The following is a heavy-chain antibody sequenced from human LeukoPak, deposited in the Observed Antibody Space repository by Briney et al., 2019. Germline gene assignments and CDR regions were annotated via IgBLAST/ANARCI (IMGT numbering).Heavy chain of an antibody. J-gene: IGHJ2*01. CDR2: INQDGSEI. V-gene: IGHV3-7*01. D-gene: IGHD3-22*01. Sequence: GGSLRLSCAASGFTFSNYWMSWVRQAPGKGLEWLANINQDGSEIYYVDSVKGRFTISRDNGKNSLYLQINSLRADDTAVDYCARDQGSMIVVRTTNGSFDLWGRGTLVTVSS. CDR1: GFTFSNYW. CDR3: ARDQGSMIVVRTTNGSFDL.